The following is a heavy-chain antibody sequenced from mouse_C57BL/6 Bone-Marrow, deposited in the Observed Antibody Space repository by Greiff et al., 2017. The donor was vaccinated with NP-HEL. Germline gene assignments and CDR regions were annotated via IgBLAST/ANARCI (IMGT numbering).Heavy chain of an antibody. V-gene: IGHV5-6*01. J-gene: IGHJ3*01. CDR2: ISSGGSYT. D-gene: IGHD2-5*01. CDR3: ARHAYYSNQAWFAY. CDR1: GFTFSSYG. Sequence: EVKLVESGGDLVKPGGSLKLSCAASGFTFSSYGMSWVRQTPDKRLEWVATISSGGSYTYYPDSVKGRFTISRDNAKNTLYLQMSSLKSEDTAMYYCARHAYYSNQAWFAYWGQGTLVTVSA.